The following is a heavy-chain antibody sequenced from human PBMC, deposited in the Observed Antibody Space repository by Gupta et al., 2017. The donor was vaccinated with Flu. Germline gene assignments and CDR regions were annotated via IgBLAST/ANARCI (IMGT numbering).Heavy chain of an antibody. CDR2: INHSGST. Sequence: QVQLQQWGAGLLKPSETLSLTCAVYGGSFSGYYWSWIRQPPGKGLEWIGEINHSGSTNYNPSLKSRVTISVDTSKNQFSLKLSSVTAADTAVYYCARKGSQQRRNKAYYYYGMDVWGQGTTVTVSS. CDR3: ARKGSQQRRNKAYYYYGMDV. CDR1: GGSFSGYY. D-gene: IGHD6-13*01. J-gene: IGHJ6*02. V-gene: IGHV4-34*01.